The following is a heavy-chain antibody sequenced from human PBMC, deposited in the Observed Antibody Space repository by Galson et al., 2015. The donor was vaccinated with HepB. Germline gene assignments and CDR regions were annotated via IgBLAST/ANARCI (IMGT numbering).Heavy chain of an antibody. V-gene: IGHV3-73*01. CDR2: IGSKADSYAT. CDR3: TRLGNLVGYSSS. D-gene: IGHD6-13*01. J-gene: IGHJ4*02. Sequence: GRIGSKADSYATAYTASVQGRFTISRDDSKNTAYLQMNRLKTEDTAVYYCTRLGNLVGYSSSWGQGTLVTVSS.